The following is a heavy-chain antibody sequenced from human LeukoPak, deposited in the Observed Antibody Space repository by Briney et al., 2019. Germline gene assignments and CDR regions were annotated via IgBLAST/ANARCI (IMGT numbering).Heavy chain of an antibody. D-gene: IGHD2-15*01. CDR2: INPDGSST. CDR3: ARASTGRHSDY. V-gene: IGHV3-74*01. CDR1: GFTFSSYW. J-gene: IGHJ4*02. Sequence: TGGSLRLSCAASGFTFSSYWMHWVRQAPGKGLVWVSRINPDGSSTSYADSVKGRFTISRDNANNTLYLQMNSLRAEDTAVYYCARASTGRHSDYWGQGTLVTVSS.